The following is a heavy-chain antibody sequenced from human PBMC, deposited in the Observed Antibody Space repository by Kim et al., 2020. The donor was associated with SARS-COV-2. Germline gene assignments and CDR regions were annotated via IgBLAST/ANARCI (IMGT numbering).Heavy chain of an antibody. V-gene: IGHV3-23*01. D-gene: IGHD3-22*01. CDR1: GFTFSSSA. CDR2: ISGGGGST. J-gene: IGHJ4*01. Sequence: GGSLRLSCAASGFTFSSSAMTWVRQAPGKGLEWVSTISGGGGSTYYAASVKGWFTISRDNSRNTQYLQMNSMRAEATVVYYCAKPGSSGYYAVWGYGILV. CDR3: AKPGSSGYYAV.